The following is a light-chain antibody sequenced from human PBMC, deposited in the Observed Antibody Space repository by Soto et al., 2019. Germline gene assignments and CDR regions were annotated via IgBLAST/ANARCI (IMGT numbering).Light chain of an antibody. J-gene: IGKJ1*01. CDR3: QHYNNWPPWT. CDR1: QSVSSN. CDR2: GAS. Sequence: EIVMTQSPATLSVSPGQRATLSCRASQSVSSNLAWYQQKPGQAPRLLMYGASTRATGVPARFRGSGSGTDFTLTISALQSEDFAVYYCQHYNNWPPWTFGQGTKVDIK. V-gene: IGKV3-15*01.